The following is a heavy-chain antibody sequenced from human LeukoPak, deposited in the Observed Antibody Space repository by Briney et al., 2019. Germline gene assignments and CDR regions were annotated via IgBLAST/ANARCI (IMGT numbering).Heavy chain of an antibody. V-gene: IGHV3-33*01. Sequence: PGGSPRLSCAASGFTFSSYGMHWVRQAPGKGLEWVAVIWYDGSNKYYADSVKGRFTISRDNSKNTLYLQMNSLRAEDTAVYYCARDGLGTTYFDYWGQGTLVTVSS. D-gene: IGHD1-26*01. CDR1: GFTFSSYG. CDR3: ARDGLGTTYFDY. CDR2: IWYDGSNK. J-gene: IGHJ4*02.